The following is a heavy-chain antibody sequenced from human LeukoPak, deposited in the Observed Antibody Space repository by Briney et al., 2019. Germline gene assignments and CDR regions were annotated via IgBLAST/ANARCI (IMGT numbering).Heavy chain of an antibody. CDR2: INAYNGNT. J-gene: IGHJ4*02. V-gene: IGHV1-18*01. D-gene: IGHD1-26*01. CDR3: ARGEKPYDY. CDR1: GYTFTYYV. Sequence: GASVKVSCKTSGYTFTYYVIGWVRQAPGQGLEWMGWINAYNGNTNDAQKFQGRVTMTTDTSTSTAYMELRSLRSDGTAVYYCARGEKPYDYWGQGTLVSVSS.